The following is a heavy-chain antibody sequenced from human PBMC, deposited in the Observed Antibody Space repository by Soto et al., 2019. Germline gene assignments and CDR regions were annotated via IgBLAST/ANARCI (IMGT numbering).Heavy chain of an antibody. CDR1: GFTFSSYA. J-gene: IGHJ2*01. CDR2: ISYDGSNK. CDR3: ARDPGDGYKAFAL. Sequence: QVQLVESGGGVVQPGRSLRLSCAASGFTFSSYAMHWVRQAPGKGLEWVAVISYDGSNKYYADSVKGRFSISRDNSKNTLYLQMNSLRAEDTAVYYCARDPGDGYKAFALWGRGTLVTVSS. V-gene: IGHV3-30-3*01. D-gene: IGHD5-12*01.